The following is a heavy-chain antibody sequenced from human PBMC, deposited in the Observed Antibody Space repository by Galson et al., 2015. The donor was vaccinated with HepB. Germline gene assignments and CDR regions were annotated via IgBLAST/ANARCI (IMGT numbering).Heavy chain of an antibody. CDR2: INHSGST. CDR1: GGSFSGYY. Sequence: SETLSLTCAVYGGSFSGYYWSWIRQPPGKGLEWIGEINHSGSTNYNPSLKSRVTISVDTSKNQFSLKLSSVTAADTAVYYCARVRYSSGWYAENWFDPWGQGTLVTVSS. CDR3: ARVRYSSGWYAENWFDP. V-gene: IGHV4-34*01. J-gene: IGHJ5*02. D-gene: IGHD6-19*01.